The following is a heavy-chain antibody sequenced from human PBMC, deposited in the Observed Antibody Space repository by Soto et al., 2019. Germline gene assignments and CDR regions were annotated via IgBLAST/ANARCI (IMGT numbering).Heavy chain of an antibody. D-gene: IGHD3-10*01. J-gene: IGHJ4*02. V-gene: IGHV1-58*02. CDR1: GFTFTSSA. CDR3: AADIGSGIYYREY. CDR2: IVVGSGNT. Sequence: ASVKVSCKASGFTFTSSAMQWVRQARGQRLEWIGWIVVGSGNTNYAQKFQERVTITRDMSTSTAYMELSSLRSEDTAVYYCAADIGSGIYYREYRGQGTLVTVSS.